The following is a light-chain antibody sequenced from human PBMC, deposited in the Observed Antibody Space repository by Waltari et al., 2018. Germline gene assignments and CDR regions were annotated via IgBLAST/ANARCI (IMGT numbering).Light chain of an antibody. CDR3: GSWDSSLSAHYV. CDR1: TSNLGNNY. Sequence: QSVLTQPPSVSAAPGQKVTISCSGSTSNLGNNYVSWYRQLPGTAPKPLIYDNNKRPSGIPDRFSGSKSGTSATLGITGLQTGDEADYYCGSWDSSLSAHYVFGTGTKVTVL. J-gene: IGLJ1*01. V-gene: IGLV1-51*01. CDR2: DNN.